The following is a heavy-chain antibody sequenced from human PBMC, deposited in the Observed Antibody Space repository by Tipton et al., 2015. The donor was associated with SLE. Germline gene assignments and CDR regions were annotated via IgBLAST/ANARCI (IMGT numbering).Heavy chain of an antibody. V-gene: IGHV1-18*01. J-gene: IGHJ4*02. Sequence: QLVQSGVEVKKPGASVRVSCKASGYTFTTSGISSVRQAPGQGLEWMGWISTYNGNTNYEQKLQGRVTMTSDTSTGTAYMELRSLRSDDTAVYYCAREIAVSGGDYWGQRTLVTVSS. CDR1: GYTFTTSG. CDR2: ISTYNGNT. D-gene: IGHD6-19*01. CDR3: AREIAVSGGDY.